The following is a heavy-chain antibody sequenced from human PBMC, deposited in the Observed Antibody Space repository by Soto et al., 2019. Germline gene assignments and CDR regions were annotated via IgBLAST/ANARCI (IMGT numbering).Heavy chain of an antibody. V-gene: IGHV3-48*03. CDR1: GFTFSSYE. J-gene: IGHJ4*02. CDR3: ARDQRDTAMSY. CDR2: ISSSGSTI. D-gene: IGHD5-18*01. Sequence: EVQLVESGGGLVQPGGSLRLSCAASGFTFSSYEMNWVRQAPGKGLEWVSYISSSGSTIYYADSVKGRFTISRDNAKNSLYLQMNSLRAEDTAVYYCARDQRDTAMSYWGQGTLVTVSS.